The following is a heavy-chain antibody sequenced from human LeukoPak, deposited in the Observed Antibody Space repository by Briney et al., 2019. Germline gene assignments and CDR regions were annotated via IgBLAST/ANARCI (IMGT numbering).Heavy chain of an antibody. J-gene: IGHJ4*02. CDR2: IYYSGNT. D-gene: IGHD3-9*01. V-gene: IGHV4-39*07. Sequence: SETLSLTCTVSGGSISSYYWSWIRQAPGKGLEWIGSIYYSGNTYYNSSLKSRVTISLDTSKNQFSLNLFSVTAADTAMYYCTRATGYGLIDYWGQGTLVTVSS. CDR3: TRATGYGLIDY. CDR1: GGSISSYY.